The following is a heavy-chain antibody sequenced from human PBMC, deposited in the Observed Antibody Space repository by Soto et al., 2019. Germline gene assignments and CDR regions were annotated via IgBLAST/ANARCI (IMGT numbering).Heavy chain of an antibody. CDR3: SPSPDY. J-gene: IGHJ4*02. CDR2: INQDGSER. V-gene: IGHV3-7*01. CDR1: VFTCSNYW. Sequence: GGSLRLSCSASVFTCSNYWMDWVRQAPGKGLEWVANINQDGSERHYVDSVKGRFTISRDNVKNSLYLQMNSLTAEDSALYYCSPSPDYWGQGALVTVSS.